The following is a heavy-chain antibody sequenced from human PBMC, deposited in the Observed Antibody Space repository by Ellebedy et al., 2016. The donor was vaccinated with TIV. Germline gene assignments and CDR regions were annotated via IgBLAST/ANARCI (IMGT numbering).Heavy chain of an antibody. CDR3: ASWNFDY. D-gene: IGHD1-1*01. CDR2: TYYRSTWHN. V-gene: IGHV6-1*01. J-gene: IGHJ4*02. Sequence: SQTLSLTCAIYGDSVSSNNAVWNWIRQSPSRGLEWLGRTYYRSTWHNDYAISVKSRIIISPDTSKNQLSLQLSSVTPEDTAVYYCASWNFDYWGQGTLVTVSS. CDR1: GDSVSSNNAV.